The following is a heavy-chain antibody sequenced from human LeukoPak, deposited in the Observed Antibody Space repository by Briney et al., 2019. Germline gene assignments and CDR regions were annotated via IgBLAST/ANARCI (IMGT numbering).Heavy chain of an antibody. V-gene: IGHV5-51*01. CDR2: IYPRDSDT. D-gene: IGHD1-7*01. CDR3: ARHIVTGTSSIYAFDL. CDR1: GYSFTDYR. J-gene: IGHJ3*01. Sequence: GESLKISCKGSGYSFTDYRIGWVRQMAGKGLEWMGIIYPRDSDTRYSPSFQGQVTISADRSISTAYLQWSSLEASDTAIYYCARHIVTGTSSIYAFDLWGQGTMVTVSS.